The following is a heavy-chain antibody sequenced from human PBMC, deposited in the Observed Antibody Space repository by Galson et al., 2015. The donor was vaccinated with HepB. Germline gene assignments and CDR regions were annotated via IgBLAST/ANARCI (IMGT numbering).Heavy chain of an antibody. D-gene: IGHD6-6*01. J-gene: IGHJ4*02. CDR1: GGSISSSSYY. CDR3: ARAYSSSSHRFDY. V-gene: IGHV4-39*07. Sequence: SETLSLTCTVSGGSISSSSYYWGWIRQPPGKGLEWIGSIYYSGSTYYNPSLKSRVTISVDTSKNQFSLKLSSVTAADTAVYYCARAYSSSSHRFDYWGQGTLVTVSS. CDR2: IYYSGST.